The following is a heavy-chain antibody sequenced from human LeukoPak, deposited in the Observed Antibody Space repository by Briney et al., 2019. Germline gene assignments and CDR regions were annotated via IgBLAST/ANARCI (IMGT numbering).Heavy chain of an antibody. CDR2: INHSGST. J-gene: IGHJ4*02. V-gene: IGHV4-34*01. CDR3: ARDPPSSPVGL. D-gene: IGHD6-13*01. CDR1: GGSFSGYY. Sequence: SETLSLTCAVYGGSFSGYYWSWIRQPPGKGLEWIGEINHSGSTNYNPSLKSRVTISVDTSKNQFSLKLSSVTAADTAVYYCARDPPSSPVGLWGQGTLVTVSS.